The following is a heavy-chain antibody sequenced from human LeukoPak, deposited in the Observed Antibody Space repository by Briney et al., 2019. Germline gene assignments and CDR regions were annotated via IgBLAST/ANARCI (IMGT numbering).Heavy chain of an antibody. Sequence: SETLSLTCTVSGGSISSSSYYWVWIRQPPGKGLEWIGSIYYSRSTYYNPALKRRVTISVDATKNQFSLKLSSVTAADTSVYYCVGGGYSGYDLGSFDYWGRGSLVTVSS. CDR2: IYYSRST. D-gene: IGHD5-12*01. J-gene: IGHJ4*02. V-gene: IGHV4-39*01. CDR3: VGGGYSGYDLGSFDY. CDR1: GGSISSSSYY.